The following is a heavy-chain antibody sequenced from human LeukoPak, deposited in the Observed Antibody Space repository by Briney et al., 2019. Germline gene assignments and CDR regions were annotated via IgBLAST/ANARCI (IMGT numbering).Heavy chain of an antibody. D-gene: IGHD3-22*01. CDR3: ARAGGYGGVLNF. J-gene: IGHJ4*02. CDR1: GFTFSTSW. Sequence: GGSLRLSCATSGFTFSTSWMHWVRQAPGKGLVWVSLINSDGSTTTYGDSVRGRFTISRDNAKNTLNLQMNSVTAEDTAVYYCARAGGYGGVLNFWGQGTLVTVSS. CDR2: INSDGSTT. V-gene: IGHV3-74*01.